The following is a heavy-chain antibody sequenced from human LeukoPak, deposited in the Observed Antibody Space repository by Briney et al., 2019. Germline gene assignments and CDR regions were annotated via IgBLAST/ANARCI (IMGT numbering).Heavy chain of an antibody. D-gene: IGHD6-19*01. CDR2: IYYSGST. CDR1: GGSISSYY. J-gene: IGHJ6*02. V-gene: IGHV4-59*01. Sequence: SETLSLTCTVSGGSISSYYWSWIRQPPGKGLEWIGYIYYSGSTNYNPSLKSRVTISVDTSKNQFSLKLSSVTAADTAVYYCARERIAVAGTTYYYYYGMDVWGQGTTVTVSS. CDR3: ARERIAVAGTTYYYYYGMDV.